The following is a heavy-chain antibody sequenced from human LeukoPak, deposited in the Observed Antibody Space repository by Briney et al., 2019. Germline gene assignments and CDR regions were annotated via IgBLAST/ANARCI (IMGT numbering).Heavy chain of an antibody. Sequence: ASVKVSCKASGYTLTTYGISWVRQAPGQGLEWMGWIGADNGNTNYAQKLQGRVTMTTDRSTSTVYMELRSLRSDDTAFYYCARDKGISRDDTFDYWGQGTLVTVSS. V-gene: IGHV1-18*01. J-gene: IGHJ4*02. CDR3: ARDKGISRDDTFDY. CDR2: IGADNGNT. CDR1: GYTLTTYG. D-gene: IGHD1-1*01.